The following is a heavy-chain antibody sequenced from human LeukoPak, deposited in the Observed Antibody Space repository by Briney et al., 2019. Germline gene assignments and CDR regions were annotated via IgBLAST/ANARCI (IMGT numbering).Heavy chain of an antibody. D-gene: IGHD4-11*01. Sequence: ASVKVSCKASGYTFTSYGISWVRQAPGQGLEWMGWISAYNGNTNYAQKLQGRVTMTTDTSTSTAYMEPRSLRSDDTAVYYCARDDYSNTDYYYYYGMDVWGQGTTVTVSS. CDR2: ISAYNGNT. J-gene: IGHJ6*02. V-gene: IGHV1-18*01. CDR1: GYTFTSYG. CDR3: ARDDYSNTDYYYYYGMDV.